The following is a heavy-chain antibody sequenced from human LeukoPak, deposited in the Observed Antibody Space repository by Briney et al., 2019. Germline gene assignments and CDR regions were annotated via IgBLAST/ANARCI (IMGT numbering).Heavy chain of an antibody. CDR2: INHSGST. CDR1: CGSFSGYY. D-gene: IGHD3-22*01. Sequence: SETLSLTCAVYCGSFSGYYWSWIRQPPGKGLEWIGEINHSGSTNYNPSLKSRVTISVDTSKNQFSLKLSSVTAADTAVYYCARVVGSGYHYGMDVWGQGTTVTVSS. CDR3: ARVVGSGYHYGMDV. J-gene: IGHJ6*02. V-gene: IGHV4-34*01.